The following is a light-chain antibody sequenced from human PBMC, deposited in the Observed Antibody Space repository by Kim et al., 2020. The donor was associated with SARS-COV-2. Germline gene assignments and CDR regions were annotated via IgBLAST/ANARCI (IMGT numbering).Light chain of an antibody. CDR2: EDN. CDR3: QSYDSSNYWV. CDR1: SGSIASNY. V-gene: IGLV6-57*04. J-gene: IGLJ3*02. Sequence: LTQPHSVSESPGKTVTISCTRSSGSIASNYVQWYQQRPGSAPTTVIYEDNQRPSGVPDRFSGSIDSSSNSAFLTISGLKTEDEADYYCQSYDSSNYWVFGGGTQLTVL.